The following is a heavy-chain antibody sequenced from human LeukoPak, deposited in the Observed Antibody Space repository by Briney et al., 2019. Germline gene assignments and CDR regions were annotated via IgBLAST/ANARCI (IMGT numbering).Heavy chain of an antibody. CDR2: VSSSGRHM. CDR1: GFTFSSYS. V-gene: IGHV3-21*01. D-gene: IGHD3-22*01. Sequence: KPGGSLRLSCAASGFTFSSYSMNWVRQAPGKGLEWVSSVSSSGRHMYYADSVKGRFTISRDNAKNSLYLQMNSLRAEDTAVYYCARDLYRIVVVPHYFDYWGQGTLVTVSS. J-gene: IGHJ4*02. CDR3: ARDLYRIVVVPHYFDY.